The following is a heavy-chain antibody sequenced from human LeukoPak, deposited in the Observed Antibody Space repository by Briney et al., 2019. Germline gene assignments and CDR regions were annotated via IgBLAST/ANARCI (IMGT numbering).Heavy chain of an antibody. Sequence: GGSPRLSCAASGFTFSSYGMHWVRQAPGKGLEWVAVISYDGSNKYYADSVKGRFTISRDNSKNTLYLQMNSLRAEDTAVYYCAKGSEEEWELLSSDWGQGTLVTVSS. CDR2: ISYDGSNK. CDR3: AKGSEEEWELLSSD. D-gene: IGHD1-26*01. CDR1: GFTFSSYG. V-gene: IGHV3-30*18. J-gene: IGHJ4*02.